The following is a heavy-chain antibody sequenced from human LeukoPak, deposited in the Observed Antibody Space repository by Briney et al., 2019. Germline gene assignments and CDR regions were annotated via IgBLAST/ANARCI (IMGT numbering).Heavy chain of an antibody. CDR2: ISYDGSNK. V-gene: IGHV3-30*18. CDR3: AKDSAHSSSWYVDRWFDY. Sequence: PGRSLRLSCAASGFTFSSYGMHWVRQAPGKGLEWVAVISYDGSNKYYADSVKGRFTISRDNSKNTLYLQMNSLRAEDTAVYYCAKDSAHSSSWYVDRWFDYWGQGTLVTVS. D-gene: IGHD6-13*01. J-gene: IGHJ4*02. CDR1: GFTFSSYG.